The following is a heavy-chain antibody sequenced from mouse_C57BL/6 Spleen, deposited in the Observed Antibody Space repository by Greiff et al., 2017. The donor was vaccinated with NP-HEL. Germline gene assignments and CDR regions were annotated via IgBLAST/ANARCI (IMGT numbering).Heavy chain of an antibody. CDR1: GYTFTSYW. CDR2: IHPNSGST. CDR3: ARSPYYYGSSYEFAY. J-gene: IGHJ3*01. V-gene: IGHV1-64*01. D-gene: IGHD1-1*01. Sequence: QVQLQQPGAELVKPGASVKLSCKASGYTFTSYWMHWVKQRPGQGLEWIGMIHPNSGSTNYNEKFKSKATLTVDKSSSTAYMQLSSRTSEDSAVYYCARSPYYYGSSYEFAYWGQGTLVTVSA.